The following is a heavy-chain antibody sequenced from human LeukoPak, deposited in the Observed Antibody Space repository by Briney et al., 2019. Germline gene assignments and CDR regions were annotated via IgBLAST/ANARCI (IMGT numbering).Heavy chain of an antibody. CDR1: GFTFSSSA. Sequence: PGGSLRLSCAASGFTFSSSAMSWVRQAPGKGLEWVSPISSSGDSKYYADSVKGRFTISRDNSKNTLYLQMNSLRAEATAVYYCADGYSGGCYLVKSGYFDFWGQGTLVTVSS. D-gene: IGHD6-19*01. CDR2: ISSSGDSK. CDR3: ADGYSGGCYLVKSGYFDF. V-gene: IGHV3-23*01. J-gene: IGHJ4*02.